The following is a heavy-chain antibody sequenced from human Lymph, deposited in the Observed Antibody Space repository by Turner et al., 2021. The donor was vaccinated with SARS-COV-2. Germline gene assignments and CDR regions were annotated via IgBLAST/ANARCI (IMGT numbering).Heavy chain of an antibody. V-gene: IGHV3-33*01. CDR1: GFILCRHG. J-gene: IGHJ6*02. CDR3: ARDSNYYDSSGSWGYYYYGMDV. Sequence: QVELVESGGGVVLPGRSLRLSCATSGFILCRHGMHGGRQAPGKGLEWVAVIWYDGSNKYYADSVKGRFTISRDNSKDTLYLQMNNLRAEDTAGYYCARDSNYYDSSGSWGYYYYGMDVWGQGTTVTVSS. CDR2: IWYDGSNK. D-gene: IGHD3-22*01.